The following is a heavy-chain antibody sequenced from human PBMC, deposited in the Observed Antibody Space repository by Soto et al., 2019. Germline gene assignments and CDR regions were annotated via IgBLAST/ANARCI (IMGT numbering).Heavy chain of an antibody. CDR2: ISGSGGST. V-gene: IGHV3-23*01. CDR3: VAGPGDDSSTPVEY. D-gene: IGHD2-2*01. CDR1: GFTFSSYA. J-gene: IGHJ4*02. Sequence: GGSLRLSCAASGFTFSSYAMSWVRQAPGKGLEWVSAISGSGGSTYYADSVKGRFTISRDNSKNTLYLQMNSLRAEDRAVDYCVAGPGDDSSTPVEYWGQGTLVTVSS.